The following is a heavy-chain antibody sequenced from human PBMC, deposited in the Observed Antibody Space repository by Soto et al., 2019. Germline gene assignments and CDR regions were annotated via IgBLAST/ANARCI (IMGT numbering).Heavy chain of an antibody. Sequence: EVQLLESGGGLVQPGGSLRLSCAASGFTFSSYAMSWVRQAPGKGLEWVSAISGGGGTTHYADSVKGRFTISRDNSRNTLYLQMNGLIAEDTAVDYCAQSVYSSTWYYFDYWGQGTLVTVSS. CDR2: ISGGGGTT. CDR3: AQSVYSSTWYYFDY. V-gene: IGHV3-23*01. J-gene: IGHJ4*02. D-gene: IGHD6-13*01. CDR1: GFTFSSYA.